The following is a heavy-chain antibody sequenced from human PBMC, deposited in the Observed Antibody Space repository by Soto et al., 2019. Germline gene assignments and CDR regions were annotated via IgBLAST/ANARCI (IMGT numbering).Heavy chain of an antibody. Sequence: SETLSLTCTVSGGSISSYYWSWIRQPPGKGLEWIGYIYYSGSTNYNPSLQSRVTLSVDTSKNQFSLKLSSVTAADTAVYYCARIDYFHCLLHAFRARGTPVPVSS. D-gene: IGHD3-9*01. CDR2: IYYSGST. CDR1: GGSISSYY. V-gene: IGHV4-59*01. CDR3: ARIDYFHCLLHAF. J-gene: IGHJ4*02.